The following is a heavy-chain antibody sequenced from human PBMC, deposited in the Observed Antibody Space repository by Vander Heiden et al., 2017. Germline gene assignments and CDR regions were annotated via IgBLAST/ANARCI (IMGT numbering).Heavy chain of an antibody. V-gene: IGHV3-23*01. CDR1: RFAFSTYA. J-gene: IGHJ5*02. CDR2: ISDRGDTT. Sequence: EVQLLESGGNLVQPGGSLRLSCAASRFAFSTYALNWVRQAPGKGLGWVSAISDRGDTTYYADSVKGRFTISRDNSKDMLFLQMNSLRVEDTAVYYCAKDRLGSYTSGWSNWFDPWGPGTLVTVSS. D-gene: IGHD6-19*01. CDR3: AKDRLGSYTSGWSNWFDP.